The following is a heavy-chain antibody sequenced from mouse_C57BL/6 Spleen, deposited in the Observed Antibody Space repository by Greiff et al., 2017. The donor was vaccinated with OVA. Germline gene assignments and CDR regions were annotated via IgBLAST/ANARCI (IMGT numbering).Heavy chain of an antibody. V-gene: IGHV1-19*01. CDR3: ARETMINHYFDY. Sequence: EVQLQESGPVLVKPGASVKMSCKASGYTFTDYYMNWVKQSHGKSLEWIGVINPYNGGTSYNQKFKGKATLTVDKSSSTAYMELNSLTSEDSAVYYCARETMINHYFDYWGQGTTLTVSS. J-gene: IGHJ2*01. D-gene: IGHD2-4*01. CDR2: INPYNGGT. CDR1: GYTFTDYY.